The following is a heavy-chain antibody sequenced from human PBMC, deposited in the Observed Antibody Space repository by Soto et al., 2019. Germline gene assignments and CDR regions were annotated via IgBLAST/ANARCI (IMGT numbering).Heavy chain of an antibody. CDR3: ARHGGTPDLYFDY. V-gene: IGHV3-30-3*01. J-gene: IGHJ4*02. CDR1: GFTLSNYG. D-gene: IGHD3-16*01. Sequence: GGSLRLSCAASGFTLSNYGMLWVRQAPGEGLQWVTAISNDGNDKKYADSVKGRFTISRDNAKNSLYLQMSSLRAEDTALYYCARHGGTPDLYFDYWGQGTPVTVSS. CDR2: ISNDGNDK.